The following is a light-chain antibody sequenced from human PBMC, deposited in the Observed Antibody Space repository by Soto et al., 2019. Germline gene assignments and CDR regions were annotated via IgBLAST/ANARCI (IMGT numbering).Light chain of an antibody. J-gene: IGKJ2*02. CDR2: DAS. CDR3: QQRSNWPRGT. V-gene: IGKV3-11*01. CDR1: QSVSSY. Sequence: EIVLTQSPATLSLSPGERATLSCRASQSVSSYLAWYQQKPGQAPRLLIYDASNRATGIPARFSGSGSGTVFTLTIRSLEPEDFAVYYCQQRSNWPRGTFGQGTKLEIK.